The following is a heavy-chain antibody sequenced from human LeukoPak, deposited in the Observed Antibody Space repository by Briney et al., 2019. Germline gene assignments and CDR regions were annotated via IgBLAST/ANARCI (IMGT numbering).Heavy chain of an antibody. CDR3: VRDRSPGYFDY. CDR2: ISTNSAFI. D-gene: IGHD3-10*01. CDR1: GFTFINYS. J-gene: IGHJ4*02. Sequence: GGSLRLSCTASGFTFINYSMNWVRQAPGKGLEWVSSISTNSAFIYYADSVRGRFTISRDNTKNSLFLQMNSLRAEDTAVYYCVRDRSPGYFDYWGQGTLVTVSS. V-gene: IGHV3-21*01.